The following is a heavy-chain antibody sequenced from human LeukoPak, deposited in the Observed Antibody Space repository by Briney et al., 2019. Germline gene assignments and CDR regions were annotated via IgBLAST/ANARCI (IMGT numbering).Heavy chain of an antibody. D-gene: IGHD2-21*01. CDR2: IHYSGRT. J-gene: IGHJ4*02. CDR1: PGSISSYN. Sequence: PSETLSLTSTDSPGSISSYNWCWIPQRPGKGLEWIGNIHYSGRTNYNPSLKSRVTIAVDTSKNPFSLKLSPVTAADPAVYYCARGQGAYDYWGQGTLVTVSS. V-gene: IGHV4-59*01. CDR3: ARGQGAYDY.